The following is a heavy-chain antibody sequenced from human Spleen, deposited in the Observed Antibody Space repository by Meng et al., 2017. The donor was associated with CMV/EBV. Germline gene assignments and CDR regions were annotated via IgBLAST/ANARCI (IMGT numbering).Heavy chain of an antibody. CDR1: GFSFGSYG. CDR2: IRYDGNNK. Sequence: GESLKISCAASGFSFGSYGMQWVRQAPGKGLEWVAFIRYDGNNKDYGDSVKGRFTVSRDNSKNMVYLQMNSLRAEDTAVYYCARDQEGTRIPSPIHYGLDVWGQGTTVTVSS. V-gene: IGHV3-30*02. J-gene: IGHJ6*02. CDR3: ARDQEGTRIPSPIHYGLDV. D-gene: IGHD5-18*01.